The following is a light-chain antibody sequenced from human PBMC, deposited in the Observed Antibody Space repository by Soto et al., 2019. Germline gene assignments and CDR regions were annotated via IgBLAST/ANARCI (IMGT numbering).Light chain of an antibody. CDR2: GAS. CDR3: QHYDSSPPSYT. J-gene: IGKJ2*01. CDR1: QSLTSSY. Sequence: EIVLTQSPGTLSLSPGERVTLSCRASQSLTSSYLAWYQQKPGQAPRLLIYGASSRATGIPDRFSGSGSGTDFPLTISRLEPEDFAVYYCQHYDSSPPSYTFGQGTKLEIK. V-gene: IGKV3-20*01.